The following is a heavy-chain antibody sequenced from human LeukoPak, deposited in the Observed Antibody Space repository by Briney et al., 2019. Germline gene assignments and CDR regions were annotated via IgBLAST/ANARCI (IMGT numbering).Heavy chain of an antibody. J-gene: IGHJ6*02. CDR1: GFTFGKYW. V-gene: IGHV3-7*03. CDR3: ARGGGLDV. D-gene: IGHD3-16*01. Sequence: GGSLRLSCVASGFTFGKYWMSWVRQAPGKGLEWVANIKLDGSEKNYVDSVKGRFTISRDNTKNSLYLQMSNLRAEDTAVYFCARGGGLDVWGQGATVTVSS. CDR2: IKLDGSEK.